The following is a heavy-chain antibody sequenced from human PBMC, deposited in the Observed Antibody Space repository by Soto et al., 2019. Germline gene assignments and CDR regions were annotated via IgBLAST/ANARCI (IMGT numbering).Heavy chain of an antibody. CDR2: IYSGGYT. J-gene: IGHJ4*02. Sequence: EVQLVESGGGLIQPGGSLRLSCAVSGFTVSNNYMSWVRQAPGKGLEGVSVIYSGGYTAYGDSVKGRFTISRDNSKNTLYSQMNGLGAGDAAVFYGAREGGGGGYWGQGTLVTVSS. V-gene: IGHV3-53*01. D-gene: IGHD3-16*01. CDR3: AREGGGGGY. CDR1: GFTVSNNY.